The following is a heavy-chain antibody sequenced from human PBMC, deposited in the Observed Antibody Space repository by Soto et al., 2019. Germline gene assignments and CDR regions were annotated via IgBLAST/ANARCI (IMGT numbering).Heavy chain of an antibody. D-gene: IGHD2-21*02. CDR3: ARSYCGDDCALDH. V-gene: IGHV3-30-3*01. CDR2: ISYDGTNK. J-gene: IGHJ4*02. CDR1: GFIFSSYV. Sequence: GGSLRLSCAASGFIFSSYVMHWVRQAPGKGLEWVAVISYDGTNKHYADSVTGRFTISRDNSKSTLYVQMNGLRAEDTAVYYCARSYCGDDCALDHWGQGTLVTVSS.